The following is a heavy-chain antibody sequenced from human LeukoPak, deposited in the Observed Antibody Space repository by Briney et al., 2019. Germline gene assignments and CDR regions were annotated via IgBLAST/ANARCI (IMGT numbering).Heavy chain of an antibody. CDR2: IYPGDSDT. D-gene: IGHD3-3*01. Sequence: GGSLKISCKGSGYTFSSYWIGWVRQVPGKGLEWMGIIYPGDSDTRYSPSLRGQVTISVDTSIGTAYLQWSSLKASDTAIYYCARQNDFRLDYWGQGTLVTVSS. J-gene: IGHJ4*02. V-gene: IGHV5-51*01. CDR1: GYTFSSYW. CDR3: ARQNDFRLDY.